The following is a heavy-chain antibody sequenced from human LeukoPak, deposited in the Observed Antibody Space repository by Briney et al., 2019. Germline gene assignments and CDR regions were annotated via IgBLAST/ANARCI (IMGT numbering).Heavy chain of an antibody. CDR2: ISGSGATT. CDR3: AKSVRIIRRGAFDI. D-gene: IGHD3-10*01. CDR1: GFTFSTYA. V-gene: IGHV3-23*01. J-gene: IGHJ3*02. Sequence: PGGSLRLSCAASGFTFSTYAMSWVRQAPGKGLEWVSGISGSGATTYYADSAKGRFTISRDNSKNTLYLQMNSLRAEDTAVYYCAKSVRIIRRGAFDIWGQGTMVTVSS.